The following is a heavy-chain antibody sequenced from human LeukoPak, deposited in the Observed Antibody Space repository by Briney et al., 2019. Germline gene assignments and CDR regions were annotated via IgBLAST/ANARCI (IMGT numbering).Heavy chain of an antibody. CDR3: ARAGPNPSIAASDAFDI. CDR1: GATFSSYA. D-gene: IGHD6-6*01. CDR2: IIPIFGTA. V-gene: IGHV1-69*13. Sequence: ASVKVSCKASGATFSSYAISWVRQAPGQGLEWMGGIIPIFGTANYAQKFQGRVTITADESTSTAYMELSSLRSEDTAVYYCARAGPNPSIAASDAFDIWGQGTMVTVSS. J-gene: IGHJ3*02.